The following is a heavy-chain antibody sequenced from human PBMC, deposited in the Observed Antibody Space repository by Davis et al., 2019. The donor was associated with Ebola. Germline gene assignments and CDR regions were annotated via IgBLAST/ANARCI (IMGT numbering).Heavy chain of an antibody. Sequence: GGSLRLSCAASGFTFSSYAMSWVRQAPGKGLEWVSAISGSGGSTYNADSVKGRFTISRDNSKNTLYLQMNSLRAEDTAVYYCAKDTTGCSSSWYEFSWFDPWGQGTLVTVSS. CDR3: AKDTTGCSSSWYEFSWFDP. J-gene: IGHJ5*02. CDR1: GFTFSSYA. D-gene: IGHD6-13*01. CDR2: ISGSGGST. V-gene: IGHV3-23*01.